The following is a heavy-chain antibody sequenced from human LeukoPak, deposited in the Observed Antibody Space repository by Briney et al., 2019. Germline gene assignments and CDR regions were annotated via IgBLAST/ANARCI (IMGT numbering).Heavy chain of an antibody. CDR3: ARVSLYDSSASFFASYYYYMDV. Sequence: SETLSLTCTISGDSITNQYWSWIRQPPGKGLEWIGLMSDSGNTKFHPSLMSRVTMSVDRSKNQVSLKLTPVTAADTAVYYCARVSLYDSSASFFASYYYYMDVWGKGTTVTV. V-gene: IGHV4-59*11. CDR1: GDSITNQY. J-gene: IGHJ6*03. CDR2: MSDSGNT. D-gene: IGHD3-22*01.